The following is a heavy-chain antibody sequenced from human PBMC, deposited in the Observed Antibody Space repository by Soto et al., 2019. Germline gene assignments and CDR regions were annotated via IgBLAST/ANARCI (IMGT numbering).Heavy chain of an antibody. CDR2: ISYDGSNK. CDR3: AREADYYGSGSYPTHFDY. J-gene: IGHJ4*02. Sequence: QVQLVESGGGVVQPGRSLRLSCAASGFTFSSYAMHWVRQAPGKGLEWVAVISYDGSNKYYADSVKGRFTISRDNSKTTLYLQMNSLRAEDTAVYYCAREADYYGSGSYPTHFDYWGQGTLVTVSS. D-gene: IGHD3-10*01. CDR1: GFTFSSYA. V-gene: IGHV3-30-3*01.